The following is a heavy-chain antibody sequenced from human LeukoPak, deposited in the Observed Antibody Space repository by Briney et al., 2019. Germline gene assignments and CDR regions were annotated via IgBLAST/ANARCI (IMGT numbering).Heavy chain of an antibody. V-gene: IGHV3-15*01. Sequence: GGSLRLSRAASGFTFSNAWMSWVRQAPGKGLEWVGRIKSKTDGGTTDYAAPVKGRFTISRDDSKNTLYLRMNSLKTEDTAVYYCTTGGSHYGMDVWGQGTTVTVSS. J-gene: IGHJ6*02. CDR3: TTGGSHYGMDV. CDR2: IKSKTDGGTT. CDR1: GFTFSNAW. D-gene: IGHD3-10*01.